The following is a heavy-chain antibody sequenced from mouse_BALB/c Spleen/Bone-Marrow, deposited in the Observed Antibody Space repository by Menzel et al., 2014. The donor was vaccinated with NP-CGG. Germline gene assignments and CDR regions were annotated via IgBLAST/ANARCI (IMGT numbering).Heavy chain of an antibody. D-gene: IGHD1-1*02. J-gene: IGHJ1*01. CDR2: IYPGDGNT. Sequence: VKLMESGPELVKPGASVKISCRASGYVFSSSWMNWVKQRPGQGLEWIGRIYPGDGNTNYNGKFKGKATLTADTSSSTAYMQISSLTSVDSAVHFCARRRTFITSVVDYFDVWGAGTTVTVSS. CDR3: ARRRTFITSVVDYFDV. CDR1: GYVFSSSW. V-gene: IGHV1-82*01.